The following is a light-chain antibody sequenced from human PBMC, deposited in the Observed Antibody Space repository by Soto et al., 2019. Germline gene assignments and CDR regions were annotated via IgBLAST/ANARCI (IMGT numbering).Light chain of an antibody. Sequence: EIVLPQSPGTLSLSPGERATLSCRASQSVSSSYLAWYQQKPGQAPRLLIYGASSRATGIPDRFSGSGSGTDFTLTISRLEPEDFAVYYCQQYGSSPPPFGGGTKVDI. V-gene: IGKV3-20*01. CDR3: QQYGSSPPP. J-gene: IGKJ4*01. CDR2: GAS. CDR1: QSVSSSY.